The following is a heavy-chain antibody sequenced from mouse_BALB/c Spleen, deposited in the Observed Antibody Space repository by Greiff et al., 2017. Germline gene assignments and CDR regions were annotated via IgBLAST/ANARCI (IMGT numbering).Heavy chain of an antibody. D-gene: IGHD1-1*01. V-gene: IGHV5-4*02. CDR3: ARDQDYGSSDRFAY. Sequence: EVKLVESGGGLVKPGGSLKLSCAASGFTFSDYYMYWVRQTPEKRLEWVATISDGGSYTYYPDSVKGRFTISRDNAKNNLYLQMSSLKSEDTAMYYCARDQDYGSSDRFAYWGQGTLVTVSA. CDR1: GFTFSDYY. J-gene: IGHJ3*01. CDR2: ISDGGSYT.